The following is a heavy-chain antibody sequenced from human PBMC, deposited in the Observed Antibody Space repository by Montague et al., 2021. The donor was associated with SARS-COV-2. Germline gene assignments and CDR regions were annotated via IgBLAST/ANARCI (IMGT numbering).Heavy chain of an antibody. D-gene: IGHD5-12*01. J-gene: IGHJ1*01. CDR2: LNEDGRIT. CDR3: VRDLAGVRGY. V-gene: IGHV3-74*01. CDR1: GFDFISNW. Sequence: SLRLSCAASGFDFISNWMYWVRQAPGEGLVWVSRLNEDGRITNYADSVMGRFTISRDNAQNILYLQMNSLRVEDTAVYYCVRDLAGVRGYWGPGTLVTVSS.